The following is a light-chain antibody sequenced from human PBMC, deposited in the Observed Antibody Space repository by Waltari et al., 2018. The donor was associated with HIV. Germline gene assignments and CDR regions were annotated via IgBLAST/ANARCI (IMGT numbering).Light chain of an antibody. CDR3: QQYGSALYT. J-gene: IGKJ2*01. Sequence: VLTQSPRTLSLSPGEGATLSCRASQSVDSDYLAWYQQKPGQPPRLLIYGASSRASGIPDRFSGSGSGTDFNLTINRLEAADFGMYYCQQYGSALYTFGQGTNLESK. V-gene: IGKV3-20*01. CDR1: QSVDSDY. CDR2: GAS.